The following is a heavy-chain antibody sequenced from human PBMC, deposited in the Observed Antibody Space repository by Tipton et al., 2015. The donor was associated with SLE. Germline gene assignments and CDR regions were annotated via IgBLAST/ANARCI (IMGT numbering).Heavy chain of an antibody. CDR2: IGSSGSPI. D-gene: IGHD6-6*01. Sequence: QLVQSGGGLVKPGGSLRLSCAVSGFTFSSYEMNWVRQAPGKGLEWLSYIGSSGSPIYYADSVKGRFTISRDNAKNSLYLQMNSLRAEDTAVYYCARDQDRSSSGGRTYFDYWGQGTLVTVSS. CDR3: ARDQDRSSSGGRTYFDY. CDR1: GFTFSSYE. J-gene: IGHJ4*02. V-gene: IGHV3-48*03.